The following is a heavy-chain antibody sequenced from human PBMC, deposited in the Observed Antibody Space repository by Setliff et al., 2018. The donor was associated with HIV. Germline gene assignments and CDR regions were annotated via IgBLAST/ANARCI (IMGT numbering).Heavy chain of an antibody. Sequence: PSETLSLTCTVSGGFTNTKYWSWIRQTPGKGLEWIGYIYYRGSTDYNPSLKSRVTISLDMSKNQFSLILSSMTAADTAVYYCARGAAADGRLFDYWGQGTLVTVSS. CDR3: ARGAAADGRLFDY. V-gene: IGHV4-59*01. CDR2: IYYRGST. CDR1: GGFTNTKY. D-gene: IGHD4-17*01. J-gene: IGHJ4*02.